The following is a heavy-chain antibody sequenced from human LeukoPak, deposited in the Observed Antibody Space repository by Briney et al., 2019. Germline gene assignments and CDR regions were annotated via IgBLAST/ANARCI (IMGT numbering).Heavy chain of an antibody. Sequence: QLQLQESGSGLVKPSQPLSLTCAVSGGSFSSGGYSWSWIRQPPGSALEWIGYIYHSGSTYYNPSLKSRLTMSVDESKHEFSLKLTSVTAADTAVYYCASGGLVSRYLDHWGQGTLVTVSP. J-gene: IGHJ4*02. CDR1: GGSFSSGGYS. CDR3: ASGGLVSRYLDH. V-gene: IGHV4-30-2*01. D-gene: IGHD3-9*01. CDR2: IYHSGST.